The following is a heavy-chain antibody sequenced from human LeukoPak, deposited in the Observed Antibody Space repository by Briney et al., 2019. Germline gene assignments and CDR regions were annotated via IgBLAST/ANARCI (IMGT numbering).Heavy chain of an antibody. J-gene: IGHJ4*02. Sequence: PGGSLRLSCAASGFTFSSYAMSWVRQAPGKGLEWVSAISGSGGSTYYADSVKGRFTTSRDNSKNTLYLQMNSLRAEDTAVYYCAKDGYKYCSSTSCYYDYWGQGTLVTVSS. CDR1: GFTFSSYA. V-gene: IGHV3-23*01. CDR2: ISGSGGST. D-gene: IGHD2-2*01. CDR3: AKDGYKYCSSTSCYYDY.